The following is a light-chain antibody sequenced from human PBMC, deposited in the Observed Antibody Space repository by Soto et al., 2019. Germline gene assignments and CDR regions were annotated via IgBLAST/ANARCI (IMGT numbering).Light chain of an antibody. J-gene: IGLJ3*02. CDR2: RNG. CDR1: FSNIGSNY. Sequence: QSVLTQPPSASGAPGQRVTISCSGSFSNIGSNYVYWYQQLPGTAPRLLIYRNGQRPSGVPDRFSGSKSGASASLDISGLWSEDEADYYCAAWNASVWVFGGGTKVTVL. V-gene: IGLV1-47*03. CDR3: AAWNASVWV.